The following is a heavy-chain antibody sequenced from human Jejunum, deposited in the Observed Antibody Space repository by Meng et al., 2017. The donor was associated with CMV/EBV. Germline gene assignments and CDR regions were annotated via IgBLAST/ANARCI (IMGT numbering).Heavy chain of an antibody. CDR3: ARDYYGSGRIHGTPN. CDR1: GFTFSDYY. D-gene: IGHD3-10*01. CDR2: ISGSGSTI. J-gene: IGHJ4*02. Sequence: GFTFSDYYMSWSRQAPGKGLEWVSYISGSGSTIYYADSVKGRCTISRDNAKNSLYLQMNSLRAEDTAVYYCARDYYGSGRIHGTPNWGQGTLVTVSS. V-gene: IGHV3-11*01.